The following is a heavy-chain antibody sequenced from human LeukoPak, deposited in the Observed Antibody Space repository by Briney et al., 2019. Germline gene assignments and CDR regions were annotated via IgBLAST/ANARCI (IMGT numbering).Heavy chain of an antibody. V-gene: IGHV3-7*03. CDR3: ARVGVVTVDDAFDI. D-gene: IGHD2-21*02. Sequence: PGGSLRLSCAASGFTFSSYWMSWVRQAPGKGPEWVANIKQDGTEKYYVDSVKGRFTISRDNAKNSLYLQMNSLRAEDTAVYYCARVGVVTVDDAFDIWGQGTMVTVSS. J-gene: IGHJ3*02. CDR1: GFTFSSYW. CDR2: IKQDGTEK.